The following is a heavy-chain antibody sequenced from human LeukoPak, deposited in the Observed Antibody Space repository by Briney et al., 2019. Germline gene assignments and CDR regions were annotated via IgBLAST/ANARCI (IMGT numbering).Heavy chain of an antibody. V-gene: IGHV7-4-1*02. CDR2: INTNTGNP. J-gene: IGHJ5*02. Sequence: GASVKVSCKASGYTFTSYAMNWVRQAPGQGLEWMGWINTNTGNPTYAQGFTGRFVFSLDTSVSTAYLQISSLKAEDTAVYYCAITPIAAAGRWFDPWGQGTLVTVSS. D-gene: IGHD6-13*01. CDR3: AITPIAAAGRWFDP. CDR1: GYTFTSYA.